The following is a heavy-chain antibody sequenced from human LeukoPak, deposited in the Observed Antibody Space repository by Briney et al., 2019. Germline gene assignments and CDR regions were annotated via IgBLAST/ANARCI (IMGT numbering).Heavy chain of an antibody. CDR3: ARAVFWSGYKWFDP. V-gene: IGHV4-59*06. J-gene: IGHJ5*02. CDR2: IYYSGST. D-gene: IGHD3-3*01. Sequence: SETLSLTCTVSGGSISSYYWSWIRQPAGKGLEWIGYIYYSGSTYYNPSLKSRVTISVDTSKNQFSLKLSSVTAADTAVYYCARAVFWSGYKWFDPWGQGTLVTVSS. CDR1: GGSISSYY.